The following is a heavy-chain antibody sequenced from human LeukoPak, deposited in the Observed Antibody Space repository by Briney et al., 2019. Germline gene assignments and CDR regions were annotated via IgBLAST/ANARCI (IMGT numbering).Heavy chain of an antibody. D-gene: IGHD6-19*01. CDR3: ARDLGGGSGWCFDY. CDR1: GFTLSSHV. J-gene: IGHJ4*02. CDR2: ISRNGGST. V-gene: IGHV3-64*01. Sequence: PGGSLRLSCAVSGFTLSSHVMHWVRQAPGKGLEYVAGISRNGGSTYYAHSVQGRFTISRDNSKNTQYLQMGRLRAEDMAVYYCARDLGGGSGWCFDYWGQGTLVTVSS.